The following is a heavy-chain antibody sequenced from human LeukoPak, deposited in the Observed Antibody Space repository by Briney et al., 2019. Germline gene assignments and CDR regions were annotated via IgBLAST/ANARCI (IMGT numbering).Heavy chain of an antibody. J-gene: IGHJ3*02. CDR3: ASRLRWPPSI. Sequence: ASVKVSCKASGYTFTSYAMHWVRQAPGQRLEWMGWINAGKGNTKYSQKFQGRVTTTRDTSANTAYMELSSLRSEDTAVYYCASRLRWPPSIWGQGTMVTVSS. V-gene: IGHV1-3*01. CDR1: GYTFTSYA. CDR2: INAGKGNT. D-gene: IGHD4-23*01.